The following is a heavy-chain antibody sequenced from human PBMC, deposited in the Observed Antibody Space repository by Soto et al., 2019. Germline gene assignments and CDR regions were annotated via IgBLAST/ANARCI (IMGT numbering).Heavy chain of an antibody. J-gene: IGHJ4*02. CDR3: ASLSRLGPQSAFDY. CDR2: IYGVDSDT. CDR1: TYIFADYW. Sequence: GESLKISCSVSTYIFADYWIGWVRQMPGKGLEWMGIIYGVDSDTKYSPSFRGQVTISADKSIFTAYLQWRSLKASDTAIYYCASLSRLGPQSAFDYWGRGTLVTVSS. D-gene: IGHD1-26*01. V-gene: IGHV5-51*01.